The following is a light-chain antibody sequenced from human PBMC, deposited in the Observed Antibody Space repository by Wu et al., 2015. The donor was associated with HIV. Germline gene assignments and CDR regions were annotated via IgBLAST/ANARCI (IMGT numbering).Light chain of an antibody. J-gene: IGKJ2*01. Sequence: EIXLTQSPGTLSLSPGERATLSCRASQSISSRHLAWYQQKPGQAPRLLIYGASSRATGIPDRFSGSGSGTDFTLTISRLEPEDFAMYYCQQYVTSPPMYTFGQGTKLEIK. V-gene: IGKV3-20*01. CDR2: GAS. CDR1: QSISSRH. CDR3: QQYVTSPPMYT.